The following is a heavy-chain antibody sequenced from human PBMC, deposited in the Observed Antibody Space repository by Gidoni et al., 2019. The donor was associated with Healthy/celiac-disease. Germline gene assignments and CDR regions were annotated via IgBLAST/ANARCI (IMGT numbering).Heavy chain of an antibody. CDR1: GFTFRRYC. V-gene: IGHV3-30*18. CDR3: ANAWHTGVAGQGDAFDI. CDR2: ISYDGSNK. Sequence: QVQLVASGGGVVQPGRSLRLSCAASGFTFRRYCMPWVRQAPGKGLEWVAVISYDGSNKYYADSVKGRFTISRDNSKNTLYLQMNSLRAEDTAVYYCANAWHTGVAGQGDAFDIWGQGTMVTVSS. D-gene: IGHD6-19*01. J-gene: IGHJ3*02.